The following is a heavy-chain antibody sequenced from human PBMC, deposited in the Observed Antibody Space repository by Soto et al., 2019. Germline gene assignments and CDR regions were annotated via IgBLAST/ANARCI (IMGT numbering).Heavy chain of an antibody. CDR3: SNGHYSSSSRGWFDP. Sequence: QVQLVQSGAEVKKPGSSVQVYCKASGGTFSSSAISLVRQAPGQGLEWMGGIIPIFGTADYAQKFQGRVTITADESTTRAYMELSSLRPADTAVYYCSNGHYSSSSRGWFDPWGQGTLVIVSS. J-gene: IGHJ5*02. D-gene: IGHD6-13*01. CDR2: IIPIFGTA. CDR1: GGTFSSSA. V-gene: IGHV1-69*01.